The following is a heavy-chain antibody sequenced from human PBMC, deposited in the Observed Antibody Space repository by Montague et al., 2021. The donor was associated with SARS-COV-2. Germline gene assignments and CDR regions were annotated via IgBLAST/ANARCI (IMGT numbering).Heavy chain of an antibody. J-gene: IGHJ4*02. CDR3: ARRIHGTYYFDY. D-gene: IGHD1-14*01. V-gene: IGHV5-51*01. CDR2: IYPGDSDT. Sequence: QSGAEVKKPGESLKISCKGSGYRFSSYWIGWVRQMSGKGLEWMGIIYPGDSDTRYSPSFQGQVTISADKSITTAYLQWSSLKASDTAMYCCARRIHGTYYFDYWGQGTLVTVSS. CDR1: GYRFSSYW.